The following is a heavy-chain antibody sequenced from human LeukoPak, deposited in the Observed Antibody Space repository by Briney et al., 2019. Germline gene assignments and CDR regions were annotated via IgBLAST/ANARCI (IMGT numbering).Heavy chain of an antibody. CDR3: ARDQDGTGGAYYFDY. Sequence: ASVKVSCKASGYTFTSYYMHWGRQAPGQGLEWMGIINPSGGSTSYAQKFQGRVTMTRDTSTSTVYMELSSLRSEDTAVYYCARDQDGTGGAYYFDYWGQGTLVTVSS. V-gene: IGHV1-46*01. J-gene: IGHJ4*02. CDR1: GYTFTSYY. CDR2: INPSGGST. D-gene: IGHD1-1*01.